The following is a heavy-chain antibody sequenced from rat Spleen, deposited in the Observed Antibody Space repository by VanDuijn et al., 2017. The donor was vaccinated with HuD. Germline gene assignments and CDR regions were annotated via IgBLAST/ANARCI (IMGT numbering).Heavy chain of an antibody. Sequence: EVQLVESGGGLVQPGRSLKLSCAASGFNFSSFPMAWVRQVPKNGLELVASISSGGGVTYYPDSVKGRFTISRDNAKSTLYLLMDSLRSEDTATFYCTRCPGYYYSSHFYSSWFAYWGQGTLVTVSS. CDR3: TRCPGYYYSSHFYSSWFAY. CDR1: GFNFSSFP. V-gene: IGHV5-46*01. J-gene: IGHJ3*01. CDR2: ISSGGGVT. D-gene: IGHD1-2*01.